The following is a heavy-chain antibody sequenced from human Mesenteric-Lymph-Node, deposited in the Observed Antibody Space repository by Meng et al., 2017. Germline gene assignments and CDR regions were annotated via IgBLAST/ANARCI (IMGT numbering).Heavy chain of an antibody. J-gene: IGHJ4*02. CDR3: ARNYYFDY. V-gene: IGHV4-34*01. CDR2: IYYTGST. CDR1: GGSFSGYY. Sequence: QVQLQQWGAGLLKPSESLSLTCAVYGGSFSGYYWSWIRQPPGKGLEWIGYIYYTGSTYYNPSLKSRVTISMDTSKNQFSLRLSSVTAADTAVYYCARNYYFDYWGQGTLVTVSS.